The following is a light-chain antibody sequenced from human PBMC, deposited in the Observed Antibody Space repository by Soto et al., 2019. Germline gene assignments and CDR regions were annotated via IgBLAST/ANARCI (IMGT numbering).Light chain of an antibody. J-gene: IGLJ1*01. Sequence: QPVLTQPPSVSGAPGQRVTISCTGSSSNIGAGYDVHWYQQLPGTAPKLLIYGNGNRPSGVPDRFSGSKSGTSASLAITGLQAEDEADYYCQSYDTSLSVLYVFGTGTQLTVL. CDR3: QSYDTSLSVLYV. V-gene: IGLV1-40*01. CDR1: SSNIGAGYD. CDR2: GNG.